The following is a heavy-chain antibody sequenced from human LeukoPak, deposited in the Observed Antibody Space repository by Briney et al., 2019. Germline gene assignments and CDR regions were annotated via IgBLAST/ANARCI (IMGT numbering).Heavy chain of an antibody. J-gene: IGHJ4*02. CDR1: GYTFTSYG. D-gene: IGHD5-24*01. Sequence: GASVKVSCKASGYTFTSYGITWVRQAPGQGLEWMGWISAYNGDTKYGQSFQGRATMTTDTSTSTAYMDLRSLSSDDTAVYYCGRVDMATTKDYWGQGTLVTVSS. V-gene: IGHV1-18*01. CDR2: ISAYNGDT. CDR3: GRVDMATTKDY.